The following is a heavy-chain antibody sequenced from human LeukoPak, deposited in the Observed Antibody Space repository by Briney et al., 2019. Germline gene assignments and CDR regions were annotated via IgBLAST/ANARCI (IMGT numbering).Heavy chain of an antibody. V-gene: IGHV4-34*01. D-gene: IGHD6-13*01. Sequence: KSSETLSLTCAVYGGSFSGYYWSWIRQPPGKGLEWIGEINHSGSTNYNPSLKSRVTISVDTSKNQFSLKLSSLTAAATAWYYWARWRLYSSSFDYGGQGTLVTVSS. CDR3: ARWRLYSSSFDY. J-gene: IGHJ4*02. CDR2: INHSGST. CDR1: GGSFSGYY.